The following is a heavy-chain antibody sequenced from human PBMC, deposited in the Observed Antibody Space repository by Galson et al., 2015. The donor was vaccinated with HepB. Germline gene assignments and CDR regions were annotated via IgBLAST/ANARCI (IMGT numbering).Heavy chain of an antibody. V-gene: IGHV1-2*02. D-gene: IGHD6-13*01. CDR3: AREGYSSSWYVPGAFDY. Sequence: SVKVSCKASGYTFTGYYMHWVRQAPGQGLEWMGWINPNSGGTNYAQKFQGRVTMTRDTSISTAYMELSRLRSDDTAVYYCAREGYSSSWYVPGAFDYWGQGTLVTVSS. CDR1: GYTFTGYY. J-gene: IGHJ4*02. CDR2: INPNSGGT.